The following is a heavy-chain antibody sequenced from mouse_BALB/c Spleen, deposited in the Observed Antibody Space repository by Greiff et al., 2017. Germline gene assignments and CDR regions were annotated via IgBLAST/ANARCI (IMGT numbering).Heavy chain of an antibody. V-gene: IGHV5-6-5*01. CDR2: ISSGGST. Sequence: EVQLVESGGGLVQPGGSLKLSCAASGFTFSSYAMSWVRQTPEKRLEWVASISSGGSTYYPDSVKGRFTISRDNARNILYLQMSSLRSEDTAMYYCARDGNPFAYWGQGTLVTVSA. J-gene: IGHJ3*01. D-gene: IGHD2-1*01. CDR1: GFTFSSYA. CDR3: ARDGNPFAY.